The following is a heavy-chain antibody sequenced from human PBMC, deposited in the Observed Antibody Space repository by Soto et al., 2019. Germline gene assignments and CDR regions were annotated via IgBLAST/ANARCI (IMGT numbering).Heavy chain of an antibody. CDR3: AREGLRKGRVFDI. CDR2: SYDSGST. V-gene: IGHV4-59*01. J-gene: IGHJ3*02. D-gene: IGHD3-16*01. CDR1: GASISSYY. Sequence: QVQLQESGPGLVRPSETLSLTCIVSGASISSYYWSWIRQPPGKGLEWIGYSYDSGSTEYNPSLKSRVTISTDTSKNQFSLKLNSVTAADTAVYYCAREGLRKGRVFDIWGQGTMVTVSS.